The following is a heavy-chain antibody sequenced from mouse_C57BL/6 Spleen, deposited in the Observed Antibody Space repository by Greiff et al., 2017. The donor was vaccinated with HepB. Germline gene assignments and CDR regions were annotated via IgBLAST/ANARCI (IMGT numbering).Heavy chain of an antibody. D-gene: IGHD1-1*01. Sequence: VQLQQSGAELVRPGASVKLSCTASGFNIKDDYMHWVKQRPEQGLEWIGWIDPENGDTEYASKFQGKATITADTASNTAYLQLSSLTSEDTAVYYCTTRVVITTLVSYFDYWGQGTTLTVSS. J-gene: IGHJ2*01. CDR2: IDPENGDT. V-gene: IGHV14-4*01. CDR3: TTRVVITTLVSYFDY. CDR1: GFNIKDDY.